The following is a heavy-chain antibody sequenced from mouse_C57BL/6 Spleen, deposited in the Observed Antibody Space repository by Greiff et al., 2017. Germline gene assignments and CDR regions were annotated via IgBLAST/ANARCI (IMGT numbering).Heavy chain of an antibody. D-gene: IGHD1-3*01. V-gene: IGHV5-4*01. Sequence: EVQLVESGGGLVKPGGSLKLSCAASGFTFSSYAMSWVRQTPEKRLEWVATISDGGSYTYYPDNVKGRFTISRDNAKNNLYLQMSHLKSEDTAMYYCARGELGSSVRYWYFDVWGTGTTVTVSS. J-gene: IGHJ1*03. CDR2: ISDGGSYT. CDR3: ARGELGSSVRYWYFDV. CDR1: GFTFSSYA.